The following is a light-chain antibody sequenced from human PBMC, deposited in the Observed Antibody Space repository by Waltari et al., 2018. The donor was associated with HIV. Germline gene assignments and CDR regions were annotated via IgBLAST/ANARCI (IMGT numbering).Light chain of an antibody. Sequence: EIVLTQSPGTLSVSPGERATLSCRASQSINNNYLAWYQQKTGQAPRLLIYGASTKAAGTPDRFSGSGSGTDFTLTISRLEPEDFALYYCQQYVDSPKTFGQGTKLEIK. CDR3: QQYVDSPKT. V-gene: IGKV3-20*01. CDR2: GAS. J-gene: IGKJ2*01. CDR1: QSINNNY.